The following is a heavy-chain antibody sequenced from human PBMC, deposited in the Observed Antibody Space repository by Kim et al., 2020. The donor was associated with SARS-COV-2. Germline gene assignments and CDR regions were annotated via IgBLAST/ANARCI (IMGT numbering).Heavy chain of an antibody. CDR1: GGSISSYY. D-gene: IGHD3-10*01. Sequence: SETLSLTCTVSGGSISSYYWSWIRQPPGKGLEWIGYIYYSGSTNYNPSLKSRVTISVDTSKNQFSLKLSSVTAADTAVYYCAGSYSFMVRGVALGPNNW. J-gene: IGHJ5*01. CDR3: AGSYSFMVRGVALGPNNW. CDR2: IYYSGST. V-gene: IGHV4-59*01.